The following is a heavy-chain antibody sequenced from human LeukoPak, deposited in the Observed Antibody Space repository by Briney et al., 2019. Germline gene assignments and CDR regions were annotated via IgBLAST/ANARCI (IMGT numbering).Heavy chain of an antibody. CDR1: GFTFSDFY. V-gene: IGHV3-11*04. CDR2: ISSSGSTI. CDR3: AREGRSHDAFDI. J-gene: IGHJ3*02. Sequence: PGGSLRLSCAASGFTFSDFYMSWIRQAPGKGLEWVSYISSSGSTIYYADSVKGRFTISRDDAKNSLYLQMNSLRAEDTAVYYCAREGRSHDAFDIWGQGTMVTVSS.